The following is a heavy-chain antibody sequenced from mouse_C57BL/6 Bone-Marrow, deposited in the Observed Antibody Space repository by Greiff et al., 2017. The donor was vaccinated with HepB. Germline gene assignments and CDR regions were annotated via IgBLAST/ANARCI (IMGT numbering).Heavy chain of an antibody. D-gene: IGHD2-1*01. Sequence: VQLQQSGAELVRPGTSVKVSCKASGYAFTNYLIEWVKQRPGQGLEWIGVINPGSGGTNYNEKFKGKATLTADKSSSTAYMQLSSLTSEDSAVYFCARLIGNYDWYFDVWGTGTTVTVSS. V-gene: IGHV1-54*01. CDR3: ARLIGNYDWYFDV. CDR2: INPGSGGT. CDR1: GYAFTNYL. J-gene: IGHJ1*03.